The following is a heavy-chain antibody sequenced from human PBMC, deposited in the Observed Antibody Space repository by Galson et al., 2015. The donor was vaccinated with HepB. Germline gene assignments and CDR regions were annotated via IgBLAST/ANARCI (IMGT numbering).Heavy chain of an antibody. J-gene: IGHJ3*02. D-gene: IGHD3-10*01. CDR3: AKNQDLLYGSRSGESYHAHAFHI. V-gene: IGHV3-23*01. CDR2: ISGSGVST. CDR1: GFTFSSYA. Sequence: SLRLSCATSGFTFSSYAMSWVRQAPGKGLEWVSGISGSGVSTYYAESVKGRFTISRDNSKNTLYLQMNSLRAEDTAVYYCAKNQDLLYGSRSGESYHAHAFHIWGQGTMVTVSS.